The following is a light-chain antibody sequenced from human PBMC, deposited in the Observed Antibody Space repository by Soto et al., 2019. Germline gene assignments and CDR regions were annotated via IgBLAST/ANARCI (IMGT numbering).Light chain of an antibody. J-gene: IGLJ2*01. CDR3: AAWDDSLNGLV. CDR1: SSNIGSNT. CDR2: SNN. Sequence: QSAVTQPPSASGTPGQRVTISCSGSSSNIGSNTVNWYQHLPGTAPKLLTYSNNQRPSGVPDRFSGSKSGTSASLAISGLQSEDEADYYCAAWDDSLNGLVFGGGTKLTVL. V-gene: IGLV1-44*01.